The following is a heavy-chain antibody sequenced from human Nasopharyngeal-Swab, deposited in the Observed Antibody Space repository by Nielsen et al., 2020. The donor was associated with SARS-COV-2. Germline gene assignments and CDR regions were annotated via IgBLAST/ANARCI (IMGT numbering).Heavy chain of an antibody. CDR2: ISYRGST. D-gene: IGHD1-26*01. V-gene: IGHV4-31*03. J-gene: IGHJ6*02. Sequence: LRLSCTVSGGSINSGDSCWSWIRQHPGKGLEWIGYISYRGSTYYNPSLKSRVTISVDTSKNQVSLNLSSVTAADTAVYYCARDYRGAGYYYYGMDVWGQGTTVSVSS. CDR1: GGSINSGDSC. CDR3: ARDYRGAGYYYYGMDV.